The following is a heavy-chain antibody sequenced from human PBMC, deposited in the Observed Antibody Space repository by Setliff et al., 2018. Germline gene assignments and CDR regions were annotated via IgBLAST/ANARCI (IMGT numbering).Heavy chain of an antibody. CDR3: AREGVDTRSSTDYRYYMDV. J-gene: IGHJ6*03. V-gene: IGHV4-34*01. Sequence: SETLSLTCAVYGGSFSDYYWSWIRQSPGKGLEWIGEINHSGSTNYNPSLKTRVTISVDTSKNQFSLTLSSVTAADTAVYYCAREGVDTRSSTDYRYYMDVWGKGTTVTVSS. CDR2: INHSGST. CDR1: GGSFSDYY. D-gene: IGHD5-18*01.